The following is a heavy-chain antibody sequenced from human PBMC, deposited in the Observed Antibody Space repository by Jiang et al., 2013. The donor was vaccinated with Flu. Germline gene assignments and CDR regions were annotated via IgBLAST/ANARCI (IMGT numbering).Heavy chain of an antibody. J-gene: IGHJ4*02. CDR2: INPNSGGT. Sequence: GAEVKKPGASVKVSCKASGYTFTGYYMHWVRQAPGQGLEWMGWINPNSGGTNYAQKFQGWVTMTRDTSISTAYMELSRLRSDDTAVYYCARDVEMATMLFDYWGQGTLVTVSS. CDR3: ARDVEMATMLFDY. CDR1: GYTFTGYY. D-gene: IGHD5-24*01. V-gene: IGHV1-2*04.